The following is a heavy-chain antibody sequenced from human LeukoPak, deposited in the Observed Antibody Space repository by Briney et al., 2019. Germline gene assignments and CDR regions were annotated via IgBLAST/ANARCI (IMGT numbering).Heavy chain of an antibody. J-gene: IGHJ5*02. Sequence: ASVKVSCKASGYTFTGYYMHWVRQAPGQGLEWMGWINPNSGGTNYAQKFQGRVTMTRDTSISTAYMELSRLRSDDTAVYYCARDPLGTMVRGLTPPGWFDPWGQGTLVTVSS. CDR2: INPNSGGT. CDR1: GYTFTGYY. CDR3: ARDPLGTMVRGLTPPGWFDP. D-gene: IGHD3-10*01. V-gene: IGHV1-2*02.